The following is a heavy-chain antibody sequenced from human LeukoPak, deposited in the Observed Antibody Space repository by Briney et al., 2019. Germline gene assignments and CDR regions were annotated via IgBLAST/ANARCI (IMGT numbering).Heavy chain of an antibody. CDR1: GYTPTELS. CDR3: ATRGSYYDSSGYRRGAFDI. V-gene: IGHV1-24*01. D-gene: IGHD3-22*01. Sequence: ASVKVSCKVSGYTPTELSMHWVRQAPGKGLEWMGGFDPEDGETIYAQKFQGRVTMTEDTSTDTAYMELSSLRSEDTAVYYCATRGSYYDSSGYRRGAFDIWGQGTMVTVSS. J-gene: IGHJ3*02. CDR2: FDPEDGET.